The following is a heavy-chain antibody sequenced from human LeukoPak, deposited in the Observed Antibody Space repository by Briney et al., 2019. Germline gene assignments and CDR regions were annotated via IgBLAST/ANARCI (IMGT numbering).Heavy chain of an antibody. V-gene: IGHV4-59*02. CDR2: IYYSGST. CDR1: GGSVSNYY. J-gene: IGHJ6*03. Sequence: SETLSLTCTVSGGSVSNYYWSWIRQSPGKGLEWIGYIYYSGSTNYNPSLKSRVTISVDTSKNQFSLKLSSVTAADTAVYYCARERPNVFYYYMDVWGKGTTVTVSS. D-gene: IGHD1-1*01. CDR3: ARERPNVFYYYMDV.